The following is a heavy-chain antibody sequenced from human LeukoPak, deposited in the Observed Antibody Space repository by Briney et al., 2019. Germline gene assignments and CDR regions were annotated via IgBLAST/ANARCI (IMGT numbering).Heavy chain of an antibody. CDR2: IYSGGST. D-gene: IGHD2-2*02. CDR3: ARDPRYCSSTSCYKGRFDY. J-gene: IGHJ4*02. CDR1: GSTVSSNY. Sequence: PGGSLRLSCAASGSTVSSNYMSWVRQAPGKGLEWVSVIYSGGSTYYADSVKGRFTISRDNSKDTLYLQMNSLRAEDTAVYYCARDPRYCSSTSCYKGRFDYWGQGTLVTVSS. V-gene: IGHV3-66*01.